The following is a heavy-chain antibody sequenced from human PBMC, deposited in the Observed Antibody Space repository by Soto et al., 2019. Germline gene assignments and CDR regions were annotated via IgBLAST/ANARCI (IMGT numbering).Heavy chain of an antibody. CDR1: GFTFSSYW. V-gene: IGHV3-7*01. CDR2: INQGGSEK. CDR3: AGDRALDF. Sequence: EVQLVESGGGLVQPGGSLRLSCAASGFTFSSYWVSWVRQAPGKGLEWVANINQGGSEKYYAESVKGQFTISRDNAKNSLYLEMNSLRADDTAVYYCAGDRALDFWGQGTLVTVSS. J-gene: IGHJ4*02.